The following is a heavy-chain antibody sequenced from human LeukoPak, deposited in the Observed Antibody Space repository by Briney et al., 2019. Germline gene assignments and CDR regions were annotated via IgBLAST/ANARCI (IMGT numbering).Heavy chain of an antibody. V-gene: IGHV3-66*01. CDR1: GFTVSSNY. J-gene: IGHJ5*02. Sequence: GGSLGLSCAASGFTVSSNYMSWVRQAPGKGLEWVSVIYSGGSTYYADSVKGRFTISRDNSKNTLYLQVNSLRAEDTAVYYCAGVSILGWCCTYRCPNWFDPWGQGTLVTVSS. D-gene: IGHD2-8*02. CDR2: IYSGGST. CDR3: AGVSILGWCCTYRCPNWFDP.